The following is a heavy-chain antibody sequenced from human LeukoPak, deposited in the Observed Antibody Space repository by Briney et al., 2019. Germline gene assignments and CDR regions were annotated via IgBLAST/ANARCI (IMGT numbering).Heavy chain of an antibody. CDR1: GFTFSSYG. Sequence: PGRSLRLSCAASGFTFSSYGMHWVRQAPGKGQEWVAVIWYDGSNKYYADSVKGRFTISRDNSKNTLYLQMNSLRAEDTAIYYCAKLWTGSYPRYFDYWGQGTLVTVSS. J-gene: IGHJ4*02. CDR3: AKLWTGSYPRYFDY. CDR2: IWYDGSNK. V-gene: IGHV3-33*06. D-gene: IGHD3-10*01.